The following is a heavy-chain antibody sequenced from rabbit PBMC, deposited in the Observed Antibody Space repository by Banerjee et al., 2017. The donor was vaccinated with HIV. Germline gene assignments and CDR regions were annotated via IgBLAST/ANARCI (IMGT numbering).Heavy chain of an antibody. CDR3: ARRGYAGNIYTPYYFDL. J-gene: IGHJ4*01. Sequence: QEQLEESGGDLVKPEGSLTLTCTASGFSFSSSYYMCWVRQAPGKGLEWIGCIYTSDGNTYYASWAKGRFTISKTSSTTVTLQMTSLTAADTATYFCARRGYAGNIYTPYYFDLRGQGTLVTVS. D-gene: IGHD8-1*01. V-gene: IGHV1S45*01. CDR2: IYTSDGNT. CDR1: GFSFSSSYY.